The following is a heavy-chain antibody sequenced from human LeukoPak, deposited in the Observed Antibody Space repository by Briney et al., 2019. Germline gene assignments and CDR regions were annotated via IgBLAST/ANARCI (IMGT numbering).Heavy chain of an antibody. Sequence: VGSLRLSCAASGFTFSSYAMSWVRQAPGKGLEWVSAISGGGGSTYYADSVKGRFTISRDNSKNTRYLQMNSLRAEDTAVYYCAELGLTMIGGVWGKGTTVTISS. D-gene: IGHD3-10*02. CDR1: GFTFSSYA. CDR2: ISGGGGST. CDR3: AELGLTMIGGV. J-gene: IGHJ6*04. V-gene: IGHV3-23*01.